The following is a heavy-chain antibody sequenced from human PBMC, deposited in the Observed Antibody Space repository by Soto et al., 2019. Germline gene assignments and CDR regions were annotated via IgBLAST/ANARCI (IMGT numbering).Heavy chain of an antibody. D-gene: IGHD3-9*01. CDR2: INHSGST. CDR3: ARVSILTGSYGMDV. Sequence: SETLSLTCAVYGGSFSGYYWSWIRRPPGKGLEWIGEINHSGSTNYNPSLKSRVTISVDTSKNRFSLKLSSVTAADTAVYYCARVSILTGSYGMDVWGQGTTVTVSS. J-gene: IGHJ6*02. CDR1: GGSFSGYY. V-gene: IGHV4-34*01.